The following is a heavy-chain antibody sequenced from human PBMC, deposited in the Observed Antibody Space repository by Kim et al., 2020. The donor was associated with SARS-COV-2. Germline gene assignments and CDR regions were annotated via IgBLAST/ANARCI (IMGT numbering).Heavy chain of an antibody. Sequence: SETLSLTCAVYGGSFSGYYWSWIRQPPGKGLEWIGEINHRGSTNYNPSLKSRVTISVDTSKNQFSLKLSSVTAADTAVYYCARGPRGAKEAAFDYWGQGTPVTVSS. CDR1: GGSFSGYY. V-gene: IGHV4-34*01. CDR3: ARGPRGAKEAAFDY. CDR2: INHRGST. D-gene: IGHD6-25*01. J-gene: IGHJ4*02.